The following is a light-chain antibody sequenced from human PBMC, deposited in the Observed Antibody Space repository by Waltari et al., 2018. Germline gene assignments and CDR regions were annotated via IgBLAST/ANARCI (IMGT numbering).Light chain of an antibody. V-gene: IGKV1-5*03. J-gene: IGKJ1*01. Sequence: DIQLTQSPSTLSPSVGDRVTIPCRASQSVRTWLAWYQQKPGKAPNLLIYKASNLQSGVPSRFSGSGSGTEFTLTISSLQPDDFATYYCQQYDTYPWTFGQGTKVEIK. CDR2: KAS. CDR3: QQYDTYPWT. CDR1: QSVRTW.